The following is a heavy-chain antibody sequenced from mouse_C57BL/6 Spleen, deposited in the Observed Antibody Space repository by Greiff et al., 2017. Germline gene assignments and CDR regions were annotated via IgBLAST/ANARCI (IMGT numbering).Heavy chain of an antibody. Sequence: EVQLQQSVAELVRPGASVKLSCTASGFAIKNTFMHWVKQRPEQGLEWIGRIDPGNGNTKYTPKFQGKATMTADTSSNTAYRQLSSLTTEDTAIYYCARSDASSYGYFDVWGKGTTFTVSS. CDR3: ARSDASSYGYFDV. CDR2: IDPGNGNT. J-gene: IGHJ1*03. V-gene: IGHV14-3*01. D-gene: IGHD1-1*01. CDR1: GFAIKNTF.